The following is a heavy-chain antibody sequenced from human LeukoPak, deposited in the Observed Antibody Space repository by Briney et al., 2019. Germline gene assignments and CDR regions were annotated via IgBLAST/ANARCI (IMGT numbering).Heavy chain of an antibody. CDR1: GGSFSGYH. V-gene: IGHV4-34*01. D-gene: IGHD6-13*01. CDR3: ARGRPRNIAAAGTNWFDP. CDR2: INHSGST. J-gene: IGHJ5*02. Sequence: SETLSLTCAVYGGSFSGYHWSWIRQPPGKGLEWIGEINHSGSTNYNPSLKSRVTISVDTSKNQFSLKLSSVTAADTAVYYCARGRPRNIAAAGTNWFDPWGQGTLVTVSS.